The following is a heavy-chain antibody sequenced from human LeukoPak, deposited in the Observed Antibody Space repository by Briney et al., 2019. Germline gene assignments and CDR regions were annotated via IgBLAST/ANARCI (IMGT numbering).Heavy chain of an antibody. CDR1: EFTFSTYA. Sequence: GGSLRLSCAASEFTFSTYAMSWVRQAPGKGLEWVSSISASGSLTYYADSVKGRFTISRDNSKSILFLQMNSLTVEDTAVYYWAKGWFGETLHGPHDYWGQETLVTVSS. CDR3: AKGWFGETLHGPHDY. V-gene: IGHV3-23*01. D-gene: IGHD3-10*01. J-gene: IGHJ4*02. CDR2: ISASGSLT.